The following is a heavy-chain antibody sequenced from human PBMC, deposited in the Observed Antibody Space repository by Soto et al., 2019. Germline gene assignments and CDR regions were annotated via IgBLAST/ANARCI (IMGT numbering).Heavy chain of an antibody. CDR3: ASFQPLSRGYSYGWKRGWFDP. Sequence: GSSVKVSCKASGGTFSSYAISWVRQAPGQGLEWMGGIIPIFGTANYAQKFQGRVTITADESTSTAYMELSSLRSEDTAVYYCASFQPLSRGYSYGWKRGWFDPWGQGTLVNAPQ. V-gene: IGHV1-69*13. J-gene: IGHJ5*02. CDR1: GGTFSSYA. CDR2: IIPIFGTA. D-gene: IGHD5-18*01.